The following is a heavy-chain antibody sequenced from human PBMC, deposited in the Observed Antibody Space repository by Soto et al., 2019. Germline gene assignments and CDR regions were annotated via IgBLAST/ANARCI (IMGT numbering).Heavy chain of an antibody. J-gene: IGHJ6*02. CDR1: GYTFTSYA. CDR2: INAGNGNT. D-gene: IGHD5-12*01. CDR3: AREGDGYNWVSYYYFGMDV. Sequence: QVQLVQSGAEVKKPGASVKVSCKASGYTFTSYAMHWVRQAPGQRLEWMGWINAGNGNTKYSQKFQGRVTITRDTSASTASMELSSLRSEDTAVYSCAREGDGYNWVSYYYFGMDVWGQGTTVTVSS. V-gene: IGHV1-3*01.